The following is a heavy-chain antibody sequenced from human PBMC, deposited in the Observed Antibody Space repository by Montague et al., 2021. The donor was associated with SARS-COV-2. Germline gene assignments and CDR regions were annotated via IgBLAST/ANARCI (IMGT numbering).Heavy chain of an antibody. CDR2: ITSSGSYI. Sequence: SLRLSCAASGFTFSSYSMNWVRQTPGKGLEWVASITSSGSYIYYADSVKGRFTISRDNPKNSLYLQMASLRADDAAVYYCARVNTGGLLWFGEPAGAFDIWGQGTMVTVSS. J-gene: IGHJ3*02. CDR3: ARVNTGGLLWFGEPAGAFDI. D-gene: IGHD3-10*01. V-gene: IGHV3-21*01. CDR1: GFTFSSYS.